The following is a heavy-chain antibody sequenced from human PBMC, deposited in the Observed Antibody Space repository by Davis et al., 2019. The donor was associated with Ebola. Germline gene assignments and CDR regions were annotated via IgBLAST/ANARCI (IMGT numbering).Heavy chain of an antibody. D-gene: IGHD2-15*01. V-gene: IGHV1-18*01. Sequence: ASVKVSCKASGYTFTSYGISWVRQAPGQGLEWMGWISAYNGNTNYAQKLQGRVTMTTDTSTSTAYMELRGLRSDDTAVYYCARGYCSGGSCYSGDYWGQGTLVTVSS. J-gene: IGHJ4*02. CDR2: ISAYNGNT. CDR1: GYTFTSYG. CDR3: ARGYCSGGSCYSGDY.